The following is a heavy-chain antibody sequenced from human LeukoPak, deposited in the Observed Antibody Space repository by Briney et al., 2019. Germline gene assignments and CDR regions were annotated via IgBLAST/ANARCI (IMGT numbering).Heavy chain of an antibody. V-gene: IGHV4-31*03. J-gene: IGHJ4*02. CDR3: ARNYGSGSYWEGFDY. D-gene: IGHD3-10*01. CDR2: IYYSGST. Sequence: PSQTLSLTCTVSGGSISSGGYYWSWIRQHPGKGLEWIGYIYYSGSTYYNPSLKSRVTISVDTSKNQFSLKLSSVTAADTAVYYCARNYGSGSYWEGFDYWGQGTLVTVSS. CDR1: GGSISSGGYY.